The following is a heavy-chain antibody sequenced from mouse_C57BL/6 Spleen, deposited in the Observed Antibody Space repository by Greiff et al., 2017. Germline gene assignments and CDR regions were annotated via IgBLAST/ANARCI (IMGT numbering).Heavy chain of an antibody. V-gene: IGHV1-76*01. CDR3: ARSGVYDGYSYWYFDV. CDR2: IYPGSGNT. Sequence: VQLQQSGAELVRPGASVKLSCKASGYTFTDYYINWVKQRPGQGLEWIARIYPGSGNTYYNEKFKGKATLTAEKSSSTAYMQLSSLTSEDSAVYFCARSGVYDGYSYWYFDVWGTGTTVTVSS. J-gene: IGHJ1*03. CDR1: GYTFTDYY. D-gene: IGHD2-3*01.